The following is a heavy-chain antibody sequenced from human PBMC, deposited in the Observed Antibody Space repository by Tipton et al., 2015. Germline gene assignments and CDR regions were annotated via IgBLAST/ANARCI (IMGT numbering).Heavy chain of an antibody. D-gene: IGHD4-23*01. J-gene: IGHJ4*02. CDR2: IYSSGST. CDR3: ARARGRHGGLFDS. Sequence: TLSLTCTVSGGSFSSYYWSWIRQPPGKGLEWIGYIYSSGSTNYAPSLKSRVTISVDTSKTQFSLKMSSVTASDTAVYYCARARGRHGGLFDSWGQGILVTVSS. V-gene: IGHV4-59*01. CDR1: GGSFSSYY.